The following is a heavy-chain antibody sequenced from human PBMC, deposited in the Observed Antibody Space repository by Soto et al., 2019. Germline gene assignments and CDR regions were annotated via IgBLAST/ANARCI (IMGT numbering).Heavy chain of an antibody. J-gene: IGHJ4*02. V-gene: IGHV4-39*01. CDR2: IDYSGTT. D-gene: IGHD6-19*01. CDR3: ARARIVVAGTIVDS. Sequence: PSETLSLTCTVSGGSISSSSYYWGWIRQPPGKGLEWIGSIDYSGTTYYNPSLKSRVTISADTSKNQFSLRLSSVTAADTAVYYCARARIVVAGTIVDSWAQGTLVTVS. CDR1: GGSISSSSYY.